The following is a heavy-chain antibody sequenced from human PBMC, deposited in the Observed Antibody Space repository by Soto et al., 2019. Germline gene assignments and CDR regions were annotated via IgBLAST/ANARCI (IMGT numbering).Heavy chain of an antibody. J-gene: IGHJ6*02. CDR2: ISSNGGST. V-gene: IGHV3-64D*08. CDR1: GFTFSSYA. Sequence: GGSLRLSCSASGFTFSSYAMHWVRQAPGKGLEYVSAISSNGGSTYYADSVKGRFTISRDNSKNTLYLQMSSLRAEDTAVYYCVKYSFRTHLDLVPAAITDYYYYGMDVWGQGTTVTVSS. D-gene: IGHD2-2*02. CDR3: VKYSFRTHLDLVPAAITDYYYYGMDV.